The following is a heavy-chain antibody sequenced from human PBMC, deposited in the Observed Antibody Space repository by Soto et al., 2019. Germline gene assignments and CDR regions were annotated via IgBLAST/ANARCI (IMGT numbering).Heavy chain of an antibody. J-gene: IGHJ4*02. CDR3: AKDRLAGGFDY. CDR2: VSATAGTT. D-gene: IGHD3-16*01. Sequence: GGSLRLSCAASGLTFSSALMSWARQAPGKGLEWVSLVSATAGTTYYTDSVKGRFTISRDNSRNTVYLQMNSLRADDTAVYYCAKDRLAGGFDYWGQGTLVTVSS. V-gene: IGHV3-23*01. CDR1: GLTFSSAL.